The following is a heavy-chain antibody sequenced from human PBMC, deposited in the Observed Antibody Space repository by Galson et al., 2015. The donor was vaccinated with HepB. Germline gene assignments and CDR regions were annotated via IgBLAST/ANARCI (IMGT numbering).Heavy chain of an antibody. CDR2: IKQDGSVK. J-gene: IGHJ4*02. D-gene: IGHD4-23*01. CDR1: GFIFSGYW. V-gene: IGHV3-7*03. Sequence: SLRLSCAASGFIFSGYWMSWARQAPGKGLEWVANIKQDGSVKDYADFVKGRFTISRDNAKNSLHLQMHSLRAEDTAVYYCAKTTYGGSGKPYYFDSWGQGTLVTVSS. CDR3: AKTTYGGSGKPYYFDS.